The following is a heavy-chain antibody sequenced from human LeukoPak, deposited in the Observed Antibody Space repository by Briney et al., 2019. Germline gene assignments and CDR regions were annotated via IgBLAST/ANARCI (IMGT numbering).Heavy chain of an antibody. V-gene: IGHV3-7*03. CDR3: ARGGGLDV. D-gene: IGHD3-16*01. Sequence: GGSLRLSCAASGFTITSNYMNWARQAPGKGLEWVASINHNGNVDYYVDSVKGRFTISRDNAKNSLYLQMSNLRAEDTAVYFCARGGGLDVWGQGATVTVSS. J-gene: IGHJ6*02. CDR1: GFTITSNY. CDR2: INHNGNVD.